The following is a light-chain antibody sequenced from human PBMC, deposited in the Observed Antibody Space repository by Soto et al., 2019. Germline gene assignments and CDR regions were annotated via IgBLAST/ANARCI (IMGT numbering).Light chain of an antibody. V-gene: IGKV3-20*01. CDR1: QSVSDNY. J-gene: IGKJ4*01. CDR3: QQYGSSPRT. CDR2: GAS. Sequence: EIVLTQSPGTLSLSPGERATLSCRASQSVSDNYLAWYKQKPGQAPRLLIYGASSRATGIPDRFSGSGSGTDFTLTISRLEPEDFAEYYCQQYGSSPRTFGGGTKVDIK.